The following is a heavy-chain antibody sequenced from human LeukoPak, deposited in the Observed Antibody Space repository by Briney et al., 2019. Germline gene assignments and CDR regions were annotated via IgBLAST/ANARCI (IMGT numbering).Heavy chain of an antibody. CDR3: ARSSGTGTFSY. Sequence: PSETLSLTCTVSGDSISRSTYYWAWIRQPPGKGLEWIGSVYYGRIPYFNPSLESRATISVDTSKNHFSLKMSSVTAADTAVYYCARSSGTGTFSYWGQGTLVTVSS. CDR2: VYYGRIP. CDR1: GDSISRSTYY. V-gene: IGHV4-39*02. J-gene: IGHJ4*02. D-gene: IGHD6-25*01.